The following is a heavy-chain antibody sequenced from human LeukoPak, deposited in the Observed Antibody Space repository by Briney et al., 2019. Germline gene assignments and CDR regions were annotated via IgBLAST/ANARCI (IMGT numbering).Heavy chain of an antibody. CDR1: GFTFSSYA. CDR3: ARDILGRGGSYYFDY. V-gene: IGHV3-9*01. CDR2: ISWNSDRI. D-gene: IGHD1-26*01. Sequence: PGGSLRLSCAASGFTFSSYAMSWVRQAPGKGLEWVSGISWNSDRIAYADSVKGRFTISRDNAKNSLYLQMNSLRAEDTALYYCARDILGRGGSYYFDYWGQGTLVTVSS. J-gene: IGHJ4*02.